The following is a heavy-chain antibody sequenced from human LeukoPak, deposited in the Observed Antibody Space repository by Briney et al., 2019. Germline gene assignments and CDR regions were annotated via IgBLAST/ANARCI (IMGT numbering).Heavy chain of an antibody. CDR3: ATPGSSGWYGVFDY. Sequence: GGSLRLSCAASGFTVSSNYMSWVRQAPGKGLEWVSVIYSGGSTYYADSVKGRFTISRDNSKNTLYLQMNSLRAEDTAVYYCATPGSSGWYGVFDYWGQGTLVTVSS. CDR1: GFTVSSNY. J-gene: IGHJ4*02. V-gene: IGHV3-53*01. CDR2: IYSGGST. D-gene: IGHD6-19*01.